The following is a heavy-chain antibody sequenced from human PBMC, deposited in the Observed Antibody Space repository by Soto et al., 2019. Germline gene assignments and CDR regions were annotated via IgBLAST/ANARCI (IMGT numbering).Heavy chain of an antibody. CDR1: GGTFSRHA. CDR2: IIPMFGKT. CDR3: ARAAIHGSSWYFWFDP. D-gene: IGHD6-13*01. Sequence: QVQLLQFGFEVKMPGSSVKVSCKTSGGTFSRHAINWVRQAPGQGLEWMGGIIPMFGKTNYAQKFKGRVTISADESTSTAYMELSSLRSEDAAVYYCARAAIHGSSWYFWFDPGGQGTLVTVSS. V-gene: IGHV1-69*01. J-gene: IGHJ5*02.